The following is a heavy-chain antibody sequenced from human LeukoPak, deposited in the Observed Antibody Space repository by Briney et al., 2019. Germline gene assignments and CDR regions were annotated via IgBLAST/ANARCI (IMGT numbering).Heavy chain of an antibody. CDR2: ISGSGGST. CDR1: GFTFSSYG. CDR3: ARDGVLLWFGELPGY. V-gene: IGHV3-23*01. J-gene: IGHJ4*02. Sequence: GGSLRLSCAASGFTFSSYGMSWVRQAPGKGLEWVSAISGSGGSTYYADSVKGRFTISRDNSKNTLYLQMNSLRAEDTAVYYCARDGVLLWFGELPGYWGQGTLVTVSS. D-gene: IGHD3-10*01.